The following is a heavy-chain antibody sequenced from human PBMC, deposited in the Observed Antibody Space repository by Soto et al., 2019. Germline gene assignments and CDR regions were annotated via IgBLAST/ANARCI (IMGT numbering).Heavy chain of an antibody. J-gene: IGHJ6*02. CDR2: VNNDGTDT. D-gene: IGHD6-13*01. CDR3: ARGGLQHALDV. Sequence: EVQLVESGGGLVQPGGSLRLSCAASGFTFSNYWMYWVRQAPGKGLVWVSRVNNDGTDTSHADSVKGRFTISRDNAENTLYLQMNSLRAEDTAVYYCARGGLQHALDVWGQGSTVTVSS. V-gene: IGHV3-74*03. CDR1: GFTFSNYW.